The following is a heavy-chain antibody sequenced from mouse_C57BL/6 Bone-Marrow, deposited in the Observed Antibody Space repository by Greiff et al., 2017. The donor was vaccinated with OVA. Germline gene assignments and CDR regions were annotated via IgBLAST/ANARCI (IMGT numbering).Heavy chain of an antibody. J-gene: IGHJ2*01. CDR1: GFTFSDYY. D-gene: IGHD4-1*01. CDR3: ARDRWDGFDY. Sequence: DVQLVESEGGLVQPGSSMKLSCTASGFTFSDYYMAWVRQVPEKGLEWVANINYDGSSTYYLDSLKSRFIISRDNAKNILYLQMSSLKSEDTATYYCARDRWDGFDYWGQGTTLTVSS. CDR2: INYDGSST. V-gene: IGHV5-16*01.